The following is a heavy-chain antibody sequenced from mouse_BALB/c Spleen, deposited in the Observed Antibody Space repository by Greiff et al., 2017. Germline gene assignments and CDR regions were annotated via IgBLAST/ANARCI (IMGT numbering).Heavy chain of an antibody. J-gene: IGHJ3*01. Sequence: VQLQQSGAELVRPGALVKLSCKASGFNIKDYYMHWVKQRPEQGLEWIGWIDPENGNTIYDPKFQGKASITADTSSNTAYLQRSSLTSEDTAVYYCARGQLGLQFAYWGQGTLVTVSA. CDR3: ARGQLGLQFAY. CDR1: GFNIKDYY. V-gene: IGHV14-1*02. CDR2: IDPENGNT. D-gene: IGHD3-1*01.